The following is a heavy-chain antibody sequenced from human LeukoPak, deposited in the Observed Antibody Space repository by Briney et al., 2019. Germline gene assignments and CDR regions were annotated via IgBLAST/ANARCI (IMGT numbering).Heavy chain of an antibody. CDR3: ARENFDWLANWFDP. CDR2: IYYSGST. Sequence: SETLSLTCTVSGGSISSYYWSWIRQPPGKGLEWIGYIYYSGSTNYNPSLKSRVTISVDTSKNQFSLKLSSVTAADTAVYYCARENFDWLANWFDPWGQGTLATVSS. J-gene: IGHJ5*02. CDR1: GGSISSYY. V-gene: IGHV4-59*01. D-gene: IGHD3-9*01.